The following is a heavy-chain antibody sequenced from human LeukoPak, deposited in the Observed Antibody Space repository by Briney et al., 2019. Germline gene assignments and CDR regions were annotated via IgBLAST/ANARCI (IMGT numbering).Heavy chain of an antibody. Sequence: ASVKVSCKASGYTFTKYGISWVRQAPGQGLEWMGWISAYNGNTNYAQKFQGRVTMTRDTSISTAYMELSRLRSDDTAVYYCARGGGVLGYCSSTSCYGPIQDYYYYYGMDVWGQGTTVTVSS. CDR2: ISAYNGNT. J-gene: IGHJ6*02. D-gene: IGHD2-2*01. V-gene: IGHV1-18*01. CDR1: GYTFTKYG. CDR3: ARGGGVLGYCSSTSCYGPIQDYYYYYGMDV.